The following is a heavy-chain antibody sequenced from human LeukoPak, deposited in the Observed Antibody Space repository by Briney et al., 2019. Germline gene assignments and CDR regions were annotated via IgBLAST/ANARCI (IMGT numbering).Heavy chain of an antibody. CDR3: ARQLPGITVAGLDY. V-gene: IGHV4-59*08. CDR2: IYYSGST. J-gene: IGHJ4*02. D-gene: IGHD6-19*01. Sequence: SETLSLTCTVSGGSISSYYWSWIRQPPGKELEWIGYIYYSGSTNYNPSLKSRVTISVDTSKNQFSLTLSSVTAADTAVYYCARQLPGITVAGLDYWGQGTLVTVSS. CDR1: GGSISSYY.